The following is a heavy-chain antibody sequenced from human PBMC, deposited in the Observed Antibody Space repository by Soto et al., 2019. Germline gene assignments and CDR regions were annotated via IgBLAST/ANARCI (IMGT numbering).Heavy chain of an antibody. V-gene: IGHV1-69*01. Sequence: QVQLVQSGAEVKKPGSSVKVSCKASGGTFSSYAISWVRQAPGQGLEWMGGIIPIFGTANYAQKFQGRVTINADESTSTAYMELSSLRSEDTAVYYCARDFYISGRPLYAFAIWGQGTMVTVSS. CDR2: IIPIFGTA. D-gene: IGHD6-25*01. J-gene: IGHJ3*02. CDR1: GGTFSSYA. CDR3: ARDFYISGRPLYAFAI.